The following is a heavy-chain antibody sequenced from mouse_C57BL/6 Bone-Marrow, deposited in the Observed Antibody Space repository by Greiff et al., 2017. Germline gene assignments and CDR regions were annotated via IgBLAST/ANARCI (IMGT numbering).Heavy chain of an antibody. CDR2: ISNGGGST. J-gene: IGHJ4*01. D-gene: IGHD4-1*01. CDR1: GFTFSDYY. Sequence: EVKLMESGGGLVQPGGSLKLSCAASGFTFSDYYMYWVRQTPEKRLEWVAYISNGGGSTYYPDTVQGRFTISRDNAKNTLYLQMSRLKSEDTAMYYCARPLTGNYYAMDYWGQGTSVTVSS. CDR3: ARPLTGNYYAMDY. V-gene: IGHV5-12*01.